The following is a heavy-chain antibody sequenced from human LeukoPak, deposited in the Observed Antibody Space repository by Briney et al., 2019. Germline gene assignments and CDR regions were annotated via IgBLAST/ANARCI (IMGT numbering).Heavy chain of an antibody. D-gene: IGHD5-24*01. CDR1: GGSISSYY. CDR3: ARDWEEMATIPVV. V-gene: IGHV4-39*07. Sequence: PSETLSLTCTVSGGSISSYYWGWIRQPPGKGLEWIGSIYYSGSTYYNPSLKSRVTISVDTSKNQFSLKLSSVTAADTAVYYCARDWEEMATIPVVWGQGTLVTVSS. CDR2: IYYSGST. J-gene: IGHJ4*02.